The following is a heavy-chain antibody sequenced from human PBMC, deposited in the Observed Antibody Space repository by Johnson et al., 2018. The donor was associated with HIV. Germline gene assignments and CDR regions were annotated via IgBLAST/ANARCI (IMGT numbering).Heavy chain of an antibody. J-gene: IGHJ3*02. Sequence: QVQLVESGGGVVQPGRSLRLSCTASGFTFSSYGIHWVRQAPGKGLEWVALIWYDGTNKYYADSVKGRFTISRDNSKNTLYLQMNSLRVEDTAVYYCARVKGITVFGVVRPHGAFDIWDQGTMVTVSS. V-gene: IGHV3-33*01. D-gene: IGHD3-3*01. CDR3: ARVKGITVFGVVRPHGAFDI. CDR2: IWYDGTNK. CDR1: GFTFSSYG.